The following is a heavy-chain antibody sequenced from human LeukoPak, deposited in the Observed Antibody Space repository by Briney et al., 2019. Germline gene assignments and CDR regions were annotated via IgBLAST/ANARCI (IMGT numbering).Heavy chain of an antibody. CDR2: ISSSSSYI. CDR3: ARDWTSEYYFDY. CDR1: GFTFSSYS. Sequence: GSLRLSCAASGFTFSSYSMNWVRQAPGKGLEWVSSISSSSSYIYYADSVKGRFTISRDNAKNSLYPQMNSLRAEDTAVYYCARDWTSEYYFDYWGQGTLVTVSS. D-gene: IGHD3/OR15-3a*01. J-gene: IGHJ4*02. V-gene: IGHV3-21*01.